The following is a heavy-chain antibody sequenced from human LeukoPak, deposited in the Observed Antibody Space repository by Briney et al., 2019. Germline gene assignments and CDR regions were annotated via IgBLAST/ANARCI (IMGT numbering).Heavy chain of an antibody. J-gene: IGHJ4*02. CDR2: IYYSGST. CDR3: AREKRGSDYFDY. Sequence: SQTLSLTCTVSGGSISSGGYYWSWIRQHPGKGLEWIGYIYYSGSTYYNPSLKSRLTISVDTSKNQFSLKLSSVTAADTAVYYCAREKRGSDYFDYWGQGTLVTVSS. D-gene: IGHD3-10*01. CDR1: GGSISSGGYY. V-gene: IGHV4-31*03.